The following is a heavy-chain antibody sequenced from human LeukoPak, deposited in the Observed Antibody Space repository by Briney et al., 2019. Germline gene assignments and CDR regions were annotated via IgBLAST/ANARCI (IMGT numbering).Heavy chain of an antibody. V-gene: IGHV3-74*01. CDR2: INKGGSRT. CDR3: ARGHSCSYCIDY. CDR1: GFTFSSYA. D-gene: IGHD6-6*01. J-gene: IGHJ4*02. Sequence: GGSLRLSCAASGFTFSSYAMSWVRQAPGKGLVGVSRINKGGSRTYYGDSVKGRFTISRDNAKNTLYLQMNSLSADDTAVYYCARGHSCSYCIDYWGQGTLVTVSS.